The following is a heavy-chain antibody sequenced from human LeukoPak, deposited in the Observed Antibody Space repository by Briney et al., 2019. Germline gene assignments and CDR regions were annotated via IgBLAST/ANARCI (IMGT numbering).Heavy chain of an antibody. J-gene: IGHJ4*02. CDR2: LYSSGST. Sequence: RAGGSLRLSCAASGFTFSNAWMSWVRQAPGKGLEWIGSLYSSGSTYYNPSLKSRVTISVDTSKNQFSLKLSSVTAADTAVYYCARSGSGYLRYYFDYWGQGTLVTVSS. V-gene: IGHV4-38-2*01. D-gene: IGHD5-12*01. CDR1: GFTFSNAW. CDR3: ARSGSGYLRYYFDY.